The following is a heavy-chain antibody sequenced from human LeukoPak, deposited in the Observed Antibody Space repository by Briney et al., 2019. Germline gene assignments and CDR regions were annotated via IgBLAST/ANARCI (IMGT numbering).Heavy chain of an antibody. Sequence: PGGSLRLSCAASGFRVGDYYTSWIRQAPGKGLEWVAVVGNSDNHIDFADSVKGRFTISGDDAKNSVYLQMNSLRVEDTAIYYCAREQWFRFDNWGQGALVTVS. CDR3: AREQWFRFDN. CDR2: VGNSDNHI. D-gene: IGHD3-22*01. CDR1: GFRVGDYY. V-gene: IGHV3-11*01. J-gene: IGHJ4*02.